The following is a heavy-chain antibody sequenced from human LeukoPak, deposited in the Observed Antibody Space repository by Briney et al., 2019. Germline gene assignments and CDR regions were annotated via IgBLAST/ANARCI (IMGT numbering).Heavy chain of an antibody. CDR1: GGSISTSSYY. V-gene: IGHV4-39*01. CDR3: ARHRWMEVYGSGSYYVDY. D-gene: IGHD3-10*01. Sequence: SSETLSLTCTVSGGSISTSSYYWGWIRQPPGKGLEWIVSIYHSRSTYYNASLKSRATISADTSKNQFSLKLSSVTAADTAVYYCARHRWMEVYGSGSYYVDYWGQGTLVTVSS. CDR2: IYHSRST. J-gene: IGHJ4*02.